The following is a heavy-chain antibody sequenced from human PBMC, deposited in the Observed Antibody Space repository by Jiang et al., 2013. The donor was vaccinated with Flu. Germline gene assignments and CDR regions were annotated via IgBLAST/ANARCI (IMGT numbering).Heavy chain of an antibody. V-gene: IGHV1-18*04. CDR1: SYG. CDR3: ARDPTDPRDGMDV. CDR2: ISAYNGNT. J-gene: IGHJ6*02. Sequence: SYGISWVRQAPGQGLEWMGWISAYNGNTNYAQKLQGRVTMTTDTSTSTAYMELRSLRSDDTAVYYCARDPTDPRDGMDVWGQGTTVTVSS.